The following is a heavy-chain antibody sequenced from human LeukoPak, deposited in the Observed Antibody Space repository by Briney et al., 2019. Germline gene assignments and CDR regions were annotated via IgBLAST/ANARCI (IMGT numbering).Heavy chain of an antibody. V-gene: IGHV3-7*01. CDR3: ARVDGRYYYYYGMDV. Sequence: GGSLRLSCAASGFTFSSYCMTWVRQVPGKGLEWVANIKQDGSEKYYVDSVKGRFTISRDNAKNSLYLQMNSLRAEDTAVYYCARVDGRYYYYYGMDVWGQGTTVTVSS. CDR1: GFTFSSYC. CDR2: IKQDGSEK. J-gene: IGHJ6*02. D-gene: IGHD1-26*01.